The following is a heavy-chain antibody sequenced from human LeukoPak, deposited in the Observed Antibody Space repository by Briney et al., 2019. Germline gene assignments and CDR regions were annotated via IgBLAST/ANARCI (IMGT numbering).Heavy chain of an antibody. D-gene: IGHD1-14*01. V-gene: IGHV4-59*01. CDR3: VTGEYEPFDN. CDR2: ISDTGKT. CDR1: SASLCCSY. Sequence: PSETLSLTFSVSSASLCCSYGGSFRQSPGKGLEWLGYISDTGKTDYNPSLKSRGTLSLDTSKNQFSLRLTSVAAADTAVYYCVTGEYEPFDNWGQGTLVTVSS. J-gene: IGHJ4*02.